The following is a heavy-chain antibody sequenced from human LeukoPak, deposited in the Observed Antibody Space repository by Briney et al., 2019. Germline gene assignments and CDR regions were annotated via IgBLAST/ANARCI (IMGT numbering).Heavy chain of an antibody. D-gene: IGHD3-3*01. Sequence: GGSLRLSCAASGFTFSSFAMHWVRQAPGKGLEWVAVISDDGSNKHYADSLKDRFTISRDNSKNTLYLQMNSLRGEDTAVYYCSREGEDDSWSAFDYWGQGTLVTVSS. CDR3: SREGEDDSWSAFDY. V-gene: IGHV3-30*01. CDR1: GFTFSSFA. J-gene: IGHJ4*02. CDR2: ISDDGSNK.